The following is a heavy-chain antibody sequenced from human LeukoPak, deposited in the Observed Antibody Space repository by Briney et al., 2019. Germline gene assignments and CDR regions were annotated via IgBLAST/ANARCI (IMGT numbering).Heavy chain of an antibody. CDR3: ARGENVRAFDI. CDR1: GGTFSSYA. J-gene: IGHJ3*02. V-gene: IGHV1-69*10. D-gene: IGHD6-6*01. CDR2: IITILGIA. Sequence: SVKVSCKASGGTFSSYAISWVRQAPGQGLEWGGRIITILGIANYAQKFQGRVTITADKSTSTAYMELSSLRSEDTAVYYCARGENVRAFDIWGQGTMVTVSS.